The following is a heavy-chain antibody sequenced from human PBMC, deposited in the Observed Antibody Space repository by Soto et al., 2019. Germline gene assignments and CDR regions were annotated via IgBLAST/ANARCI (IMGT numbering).Heavy chain of an antibody. V-gene: IGHV1-69*12. CDR2: ITPVFATT. D-gene: IGHD1-26*01. J-gene: IGHJ6*02. Sequence: QVQLVQSGAEVKKPGSSVKVSCKASGGTFSTYVISWVRQAPGQGLEWMGGITPVFATTNYAQKFQGRVTITADESTRTGYRELNSLRSEDTAVYYCARGRIAGAATDFYYYGMDVWGQGTSVTVSS. CDR3: ARGRIAGAATDFYYYGMDV. CDR1: GGTFSTYV.